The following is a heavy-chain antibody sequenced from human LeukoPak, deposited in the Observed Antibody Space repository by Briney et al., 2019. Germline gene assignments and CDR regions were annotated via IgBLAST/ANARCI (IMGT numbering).Heavy chain of an antibody. CDR2: ISGSGGST. J-gene: IGHJ4*02. CDR3: AKAIAPYYGSGSYYNR. D-gene: IGHD3-10*01. V-gene: IGHV3-23*01. CDR1: GFTFSSYA. Sequence: GGSLRLSCAASGFTFSSYAMSWVRQAPGKGLEWVSAISGSGGSTYYADSVKGRFTISRDNSKNTPYLQMNSLRAEDTAVYYCAKAIAPYYGSGSYYNRWGQGTLVTVSS.